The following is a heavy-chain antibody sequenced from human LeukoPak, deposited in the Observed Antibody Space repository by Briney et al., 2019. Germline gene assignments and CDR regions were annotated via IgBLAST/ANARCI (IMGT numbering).Heavy chain of an antibody. V-gene: IGHV1-2*02. CDR3: ARAVGSSWGYYYYYMDV. CDR1: GYTFTGYY. Sequence: GASVKVSCKASGYTFTGYYMHWVRQAPGQGLEWMGWINPNSGGTNYAQKFQGRVTMTRDTSISTAYMELSRLRSDDTAVYYCARAVGSSWGYYYYYMDVWGKGTTVTISS. J-gene: IGHJ6*03. D-gene: IGHD6-13*01. CDR2: INPNSGGT.